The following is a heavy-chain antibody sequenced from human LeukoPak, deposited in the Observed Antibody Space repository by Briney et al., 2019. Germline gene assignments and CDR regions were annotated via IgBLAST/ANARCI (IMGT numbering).Heavy chain of an antibody. Sequence: PSETLSLTCAVYGGSFSGYYWSWIRQPPRKGLEWIGEINHSGSTNYNPSLKSRVTVSLDMSKNQFSLQLSSVTAADTAVYYCARAPRAGAWDMITFGGVIVHGDAFDFWGQGTMVTVSS. CDR3: ARAPRAGAWDMITFGGVIVHGDAFDF. J-gene: IGHJ3*01. CDR1: GGSFSGYY. V-gene: IGHV4-34*01. CDR2: INHSGST. D-gene: IGHD3-16*02.